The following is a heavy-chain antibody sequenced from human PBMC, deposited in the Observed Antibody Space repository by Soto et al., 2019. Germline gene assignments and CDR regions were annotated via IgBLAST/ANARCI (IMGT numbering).Heavy chain of an antibody. CDR2: ITSGKIYT. J-gene: IGHJ4*02. V-gene: IGHV3-11*06. CDR1: GVTFSDYY. Sequence: PGGSLRLSCAASGVTFSDYYMAWIRQAPGKGLEWVSYITSGKIYTNYADSVKGRFTISRDNARASLYLQMSSLRAEDTAVYYCASGVAPGGDYFDYWGQGTLVTVSS. CDR3: ASGVAPGGDYFDY. D-gene: IGHD2-2*01.